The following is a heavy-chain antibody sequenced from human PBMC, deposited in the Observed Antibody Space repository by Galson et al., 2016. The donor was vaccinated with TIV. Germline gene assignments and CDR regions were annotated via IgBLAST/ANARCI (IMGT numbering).Heavy chain of an antibody. CDR2: ISYDSTEK. V-gene: IGHV3-30*03. CDR3: ASPPPHNNYDLKVALNF. D-gene: IGHD4-11*01. J-gene: IGHJ4*02. CDR1: GFTFSIYG. Sequence: SLRLSCAASGFTFSIYGIQWVRQAPGRGLEWVAVISYDSTEKYYAESMRGRVTVSRDSSENTAYLQLNNLRLEDTAVYSYASPPPHNNYDLKVALNFWGQGTLVTVSS.